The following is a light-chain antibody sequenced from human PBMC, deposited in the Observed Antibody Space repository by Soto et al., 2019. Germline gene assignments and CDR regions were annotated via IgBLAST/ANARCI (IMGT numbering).Light chain of an antibody. Sequence: QSVLTQPTSVSGAPGQRVTISCTGNSSNIGAGYDVYWYQQLPGTAPKLLIYGNSNRPSGVPARFSGSMSGTSASLAITGLQAEDEADYYCQSFDYRLSGSHVFGTGTKLTVL. CDR3: QSFDYRLSGSHV. V-gene: IGLV1-40*01. J-gene: IGLJ1*01. CDR2: GNS. CDR1: SSNIGAGYD.